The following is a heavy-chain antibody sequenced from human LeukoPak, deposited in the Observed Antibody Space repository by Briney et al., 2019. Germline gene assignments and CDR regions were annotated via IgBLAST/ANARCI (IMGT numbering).Heavy chain of an antibody. J-gene: IGHJ6*03. CDR3: ARVRYYYDSSGYRYYYYYMDV. CDR1: GGSISSSSYY. Sequence: KASETLSLTCTVSGGSISSSSYYWGWIRQPPGKGLEWIGSIYYSGSTYYNPSLKSRVTISVDTSKNQFSLKLSSVTAADTAVYYCARVRYYYDSSGYRYYYYYMDVWGKGTTVTVSS. D-gene: IGHD3-22*01. V-gene: IGHV4-39*07. CDR2: IYYSGST.